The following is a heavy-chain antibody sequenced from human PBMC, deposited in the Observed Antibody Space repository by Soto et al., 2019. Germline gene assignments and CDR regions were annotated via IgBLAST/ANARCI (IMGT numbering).Heavy chain of an antibody. CDR3: AREGDYGDYGQGY. CDR1: GGSISSYY. CDR2: IYYSGTT. J-gene: IGHJ4*02. V-gene: IGHV4-59*01. D-gene: IGHD4-17*01. Sequence: QVQLQESGPGLVKPSETLSLTCTVSGGSISSYYWSWIRQPPGKGLEWIGSIYYSGTTNYKPSLKSRVTISVDTSKNQFSLKLSSVTAADTAVYYCAREGDYGDYGQGYWGQGTLVTVSS.